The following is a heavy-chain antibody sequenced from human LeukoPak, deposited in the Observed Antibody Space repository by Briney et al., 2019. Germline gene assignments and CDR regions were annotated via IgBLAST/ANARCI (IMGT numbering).Heavy chain of an antibody. CDR2: INPNSGGT. V-gene: IGHV1-2*02. J-gene: IGHJ4*02. CDR1: GYTFTGYY. Sequence: GASVKVSCKASGYTFTGYYMHWVRQAPGQGLEWMGWINPNSGGTNYAQKFQGRVTMTRDTSTSTVYMELSSLRSEDTAVYYCAMEVDTAMDNPRMFDYWGQGTLVTVSS. D-gene: IGHD5-18*01. CDR3: AMEVDTAMDNPRMFDY.